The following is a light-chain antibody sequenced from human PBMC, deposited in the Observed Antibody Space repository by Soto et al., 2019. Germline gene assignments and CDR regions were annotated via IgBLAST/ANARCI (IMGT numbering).Light chain of an antibody. CDR2: LDT. Sequence: SYELTQPPSVSVSPGQTASIPCSGDKLGDRYACWYQQKPGQSPVLVIYLDTKRPSGIPERFSGSNSRNTATLTISGTQAMDEADYYCQAWDDGTGVVFGGGTKLTVL. CDR3: QAWDDGTGVV. CDR1: KLGDRY. V-gene: IGLV3-1*01. J-gene: IGLJ2*01.